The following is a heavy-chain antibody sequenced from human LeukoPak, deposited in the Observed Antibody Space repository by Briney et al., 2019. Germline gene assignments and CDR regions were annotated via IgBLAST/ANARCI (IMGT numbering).Heavy chain of an antibody. Sequence: SETLSLTCAVYGGSFSGYYWSWIRQPPGKGLEWIGEINHSGSTNYNPSLKSRVTISVDTSKNQFFLKLSSVTAADTAVYYCAANYYDSSGYPRWGQGTLVTVSS. CDR1: GGSFSGYY. J-gene: IGHJ4*02. CDR3: AANYYDSSGYPR. CDR2: INHSGST. V-gene: IGHV4-34*01. D-gene: IGHD3-22*01.